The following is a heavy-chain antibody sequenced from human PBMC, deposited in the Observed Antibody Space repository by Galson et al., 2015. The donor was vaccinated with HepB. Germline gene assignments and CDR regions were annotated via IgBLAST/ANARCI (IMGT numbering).Heavy chain of an antibody. CDR2: IYPGDSDT. D-gene: IGHD6-13*01. J-gene: IGHJ4*02. CDR1: GYSFTSYW. Sequence: QSGAEVKKPGESLKISCKGSGYSFTSYWIGWVRQMPGKGLEWMGIIYPGDSDTRYSPSFQGQVTISADKSISTAYLQWSSLKASDTAMYYCARRPRGVAAADNRYYFDYWGQGTLVTVSS. CDR3: ARRPRGVAAADNRYYFDY. V-gene: IGHV5-51*03.